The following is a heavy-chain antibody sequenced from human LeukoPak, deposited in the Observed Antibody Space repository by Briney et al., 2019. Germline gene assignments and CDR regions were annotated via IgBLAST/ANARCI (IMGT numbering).Heavy chain of an antibody. V-gene: IGHV3-7*01. CDR3: AREADGWVPAAMLW. CDR2: IKQDGSEK. CDR1: GFTFSSYW. J-gene: IGHJ4*02. D-gene: IGHD2-2*01. Sequence: HAGGSLRLSCAASGFTFSSYWMSWVRQAPGKGLEWVANIKQDGSEKYYVDSVKGRFTISRDNAKNSLYLQMNSLRAEDTAVYYCAREADGWVPAAMLWWGQGTLVTVSS.